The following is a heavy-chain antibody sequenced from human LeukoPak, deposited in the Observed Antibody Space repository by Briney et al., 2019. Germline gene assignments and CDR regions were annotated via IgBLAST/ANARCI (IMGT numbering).Heavy chain of an antibody. Sequence: SETLSLTCTVSGGSISSYYWSWIRQPPGKGLEWIGYIYYSGSTNYNPSLKSRVTISVDTSKNQFSLKLSSVTAADTAVYYCARGSPTVTTTFDPWGQGTLVTVSS. D-gene: IGHD4-4*01. CDR1: GGSISSYY. V-gene: IGHV4-59*01. J-gene: IGHJ5*02. CDR3: ARGSPTVTTTFDP. CDR2: IYYSGST.